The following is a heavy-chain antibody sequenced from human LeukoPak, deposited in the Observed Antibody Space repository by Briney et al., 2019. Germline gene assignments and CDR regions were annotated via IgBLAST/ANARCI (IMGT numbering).Heavy chain of an antibody. Sequence: PSETLSLTCTVSGDSISGADYYWSWIRQPPGKGLEWIGYIYYSGSTNYNPSLKSRVTISVDTSKNQFSLELSSVTAADTAVCYCAREKKWELLGFGFDYWGQGTLVTVSS. D-gene: IGHD1-26*01. V-gene: IGHV4-61*08. J-gene: IGHJ4*02. CDR1: GDSISGADYY. CDR2: IYYSGST. CDR3: AREKKWELLGFGFDY.